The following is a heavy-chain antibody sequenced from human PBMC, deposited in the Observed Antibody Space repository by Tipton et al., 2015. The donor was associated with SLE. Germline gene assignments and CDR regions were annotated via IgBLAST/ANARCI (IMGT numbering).Heavy chain of an antibody. CDR1: VFTFRFYA. D-gene: IGHD1-26*01. J-gene: IGHJ1*01. CDR2: TSVSGDKS. V-gene: IGHV3-23*01. CDR3: AKEVGARSLEH. Sequence: SLRLSCAASVFTFRFYAMSWVRQAPGKGLEWVSVTSVSGDKSFYADIVKGRYTIRRDNSNNPRYLQMHSLRDESTALYSCAKEVGARSLEHWGQGTLVSVSS.